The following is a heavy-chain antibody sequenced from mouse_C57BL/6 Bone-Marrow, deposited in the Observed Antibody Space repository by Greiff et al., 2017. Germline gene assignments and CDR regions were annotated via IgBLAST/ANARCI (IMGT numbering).Heavy chain of an antibody. V-gene: IGHV1-55*01. CDR1: GYTFTSYW. D-gene: IGHD1-2*01. CDR3: ARERPHVAY. Sequence: QVQLQQSGAELVKPGASVMMSCKASGYTFTSYWLTWVKQRPGQGLEWIGDIYPGSGSTNYNEKFKSKATLTVDTSSSTAYMQLSSLTSEDSAVYYCARERPHVAYWGQGTSVTGCS. J-gene: IGHJ4*01. CDR2: IYPGSGST.